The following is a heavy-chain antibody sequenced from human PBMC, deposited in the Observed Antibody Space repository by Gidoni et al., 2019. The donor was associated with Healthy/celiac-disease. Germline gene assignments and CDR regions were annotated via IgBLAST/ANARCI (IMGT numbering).Heavy chain of an antibody. J-gene: IGHJ6*02. D-gene: IGHD2-2*01. CDR2: RSYDGSNK. V-gene: IGHV3-30-3*01. Sequence: QVQLVESWGGVVQPWRSLSRSCAASGFTFSRYALHWVRQVPGKGLEWVAVRSYDGSNKYYADSVKGRFTISRDNSKNTLYLQMNSLRAEDTAVYDCARDSEDIVVEPAAVWGMDVWGQGTTVTVS. CDR1: GFTFSRYA. CDR3: ARDSEDIVVEPAAVWGMDV.